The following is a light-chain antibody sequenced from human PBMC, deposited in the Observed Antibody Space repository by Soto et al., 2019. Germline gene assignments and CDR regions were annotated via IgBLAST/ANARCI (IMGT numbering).Light chain of an antibody. CDR3: SSYTTSSTVI. CDR1: SSDVGDHNY. CDR2: AVS. Sequence: QSVLTQPASVSGSPGQSITISCTGTSSDVGDHNYVSWYQQQPGKAPQLMIYAVSNRPSGVSNRFSGSKSGNTASLTISGLQAEDEADYYCSSYTTSSTVIFGGGTKLTVL. J-gene: IGLJ2*01. V-gene: IGLV2-14*03.